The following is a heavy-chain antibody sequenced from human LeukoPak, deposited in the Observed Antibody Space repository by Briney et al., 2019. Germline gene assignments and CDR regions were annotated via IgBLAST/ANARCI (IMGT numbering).Heavy chain of an antibody. CDR3: ARGTLGLFRYYYGMDV. CDR2: IYTSGST. V-gene: IGHV4-61*02. J-gene: IGHJ6*02. Sequence: PSQTLSLTCTVSGGSISGGSYYWSWIRQPAGKGLEWIGRIYTSGSTNYNPSLKSRVTISVDTSKNQFSLKLSSVTAADTAVYYCARGTLGLFRYYYGMDVWGQGTTVTVSS. D-gene: IGHD2/OR15-2a*01. CDR1: GGSISGGSYY.